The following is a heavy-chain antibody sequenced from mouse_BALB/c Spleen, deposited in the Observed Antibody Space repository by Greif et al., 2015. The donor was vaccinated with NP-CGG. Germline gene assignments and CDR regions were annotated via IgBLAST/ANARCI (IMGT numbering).Heavy chain of an antibody. CDR2: IYPGSGNT. J-gene: IGHJ4*01. CDR1: GYTFTDYY. CDR3: ARRTGTEAMDY. D-gene: IGHD4-1*01. Sequence: QVQLRQPGPELVKPGASVKISCKASGYTFTDYYINWVKQKPGQGLEWIGWIYPGSGNTKYNEKFKGKATLTVDTSSSTAYMQFSSLTSEDTAVYFCARRTGTEAMDYWGQGTSVTVSS. V-gene: IGHV1-84*02.